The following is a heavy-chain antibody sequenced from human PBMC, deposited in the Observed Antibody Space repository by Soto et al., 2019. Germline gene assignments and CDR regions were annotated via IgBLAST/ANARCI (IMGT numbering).Heavy chain of an antibody. CDR2: IWYDGSNK. Sequence: QVQLVESGGGVVQPGRSLRLSCAASGFTFSSYGMHWVRQAPGKGLEWVAVIWYDGSNKYYADSVKGRFTISGDNSRNTLYLQMNSLRAEETAVYYCAREGGYDFWSAYDFDYWGQGTLVTVSS. D-gene: IGHD3-3*01. J-gene: IGHJ4*02. V-gene: IGHV3-33*01. CDR1: GFTFSSYG. CDR3: AREGGYDFWSAYDFDY.